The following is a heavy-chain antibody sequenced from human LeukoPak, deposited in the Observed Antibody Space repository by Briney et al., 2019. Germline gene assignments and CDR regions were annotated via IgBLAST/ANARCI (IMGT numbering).Heavy chain of an antibody. CDR3: ATLEIGDYYFDY. J-gene: IGHJ4*02. V-gene: IGHV4-39*01. CDR2: ISYSGSI. D-gene: IGHD2-21*01. Sequence: KPSETLSLTCTVSGGSISSRPYYWGWVRQPPRKGLEWIGSISYSGSIHYNPSLKSRLTISVDTSKNHFSLRLSSVTAADTAVYYCATLEIGDYYFDYWGQGTLVTVSS. CDR1: GGSISSRPYY.